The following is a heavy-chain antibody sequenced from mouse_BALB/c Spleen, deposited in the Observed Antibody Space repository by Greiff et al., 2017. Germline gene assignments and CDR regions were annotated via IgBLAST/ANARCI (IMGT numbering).Heavy chain of an antibody. Sequence: EVMLVESGGGLVKPGGSLKLSCAASGFTFSDYYMYWVRQTPEKRLEWVATISDGGSYTYYPDSVKGRFTISRDNAKNNLYLQMSSLKSEDTAMYYCARDRGYDGYYYAMDYWGQGTSVTVSS. V-gene: IGHV5-4*02. D-gene: IGHD2-3*01. CDR3: ARDRGYDGYYYAMDY. CDR1: GFTFSDYY. J-gene: IGHJ4*01. CDR2: ISDGGSYT.